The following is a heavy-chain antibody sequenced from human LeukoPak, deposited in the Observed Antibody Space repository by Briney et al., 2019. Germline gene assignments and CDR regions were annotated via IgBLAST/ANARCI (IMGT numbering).Heavy chain of an antibody. CDR3: AKDLSPGPD. Sequence: GGSLRLSCAASGFTFSSYSMNWVRQAPGKGLKWVSSIIGSGLSTYYADSVKGRFTISRDNSKNTLYLQMNSMRAEDTAVYYCAKDLSPGPDWGQGTLVTVSS. CDR1: GFTFSSYS. V-gene: IGHV3-23*01. CDR2: IIGSGLST. J-gene: IGHJ4*02.